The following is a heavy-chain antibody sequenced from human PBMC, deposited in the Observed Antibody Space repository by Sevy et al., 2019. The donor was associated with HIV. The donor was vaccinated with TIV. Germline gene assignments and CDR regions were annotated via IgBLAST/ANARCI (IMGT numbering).Heavy chain of an antibody. CDR1: GFTFSSYE. CDR3: AGGPHYYYDSSSFFEY. J-gene: IGHJ4*02. CDR2: IISSGDTI. Sequence: GGSLRLSCTASGFTFSSYEMNWVRQAPGKGLEWVSSIISSGDTIYYADSVKGRFTVSRDNAKNSLFLQMNSLRAEDTAIYYCAGGPHYYYDSSSFFEYWGQGTLVTVSS. V-gene: IGHV3-48*03. D-gene: IGHD3-22*01.